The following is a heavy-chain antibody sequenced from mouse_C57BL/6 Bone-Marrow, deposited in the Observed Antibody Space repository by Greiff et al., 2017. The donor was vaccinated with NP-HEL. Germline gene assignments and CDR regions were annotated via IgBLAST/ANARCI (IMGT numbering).Heavy chain of an antibody. V-gene: IGHV5-16*01. D-gene: IGHD3-3*01. CDR2: INYDGSST. J-gene: IGHJ2*01. Sequence: EVMLVESEGGLVQPGRSMKLSCTASGFTFSDYYMAWVRQVPEKGLEWVANINYDGSSTYYLDSLKSRFIISRDNAKNILYLQMSSLKSEDTATYYCARDRGYFDYWGQGTTLTVSS. CDR3: ARDRGYFDY. CDR1: GFTFSDYY.